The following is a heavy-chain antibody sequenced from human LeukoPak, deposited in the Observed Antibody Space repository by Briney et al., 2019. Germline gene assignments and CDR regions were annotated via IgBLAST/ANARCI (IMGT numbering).Heavy chain of an antibody. CDR2: IYYSRST. D-gene: IGHD3-22*01. CDR1: GGSISSYY. J-gene: IGHJ4*02. CDR3: ARVTGYVIEDYFDY. Sequence: SETLSLTCTVSGGSISSYYWSWIWQPPGKGLEWIGYIYYSRSTNYNPSLKSRVTISVDTSKNQFSLKLRSVTAADTAVYYCARVTGYVIEDYFDYWGQGTLVTVSS. V-gene: IGHV4-59*01.